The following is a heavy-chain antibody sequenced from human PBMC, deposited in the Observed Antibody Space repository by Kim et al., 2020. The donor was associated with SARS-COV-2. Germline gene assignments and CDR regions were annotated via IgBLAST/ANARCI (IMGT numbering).Heavy chain of an antibody. D-gene: IGHD5-12*01. CDR2: IKSDGSYV. CDR3: AGGDSGYYAY. J-gene: IGHJ4*02. Sequence: GGSLRLSCAASGFTFSRYWMHWVRQAPGKGLVWVSRIKSDGSYVNYVDSVEGRFTISRDNAKNTLYLQMNSLRAEDTGVYYCAGGDSGYYAYWGQGTLVTVSS. V-gene: IGHV3-74*01. CDR1: GFTFSRYW.